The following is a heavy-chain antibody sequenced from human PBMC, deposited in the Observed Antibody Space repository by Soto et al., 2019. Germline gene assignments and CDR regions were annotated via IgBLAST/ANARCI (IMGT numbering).Heavy chain of an antibody. Sequence: QLQLQESGPGLVKPSETLSLTCTVSGGSISSSSYYWGWIRQPPGKGLEWIGSIYYSGSTYYNPYLTSRVPISVDTSKNKFSLKLSSVTAADTAVYYCARHTTFARSTVDNDYYYGMDVWGQGTTVTVSS. D-gene: IGHD6-19*01. V-gene: IGHV4-39*01. CDR1: GGSISSSSYY. CDR2: IYYSGST. J-gene: IGHJ6*02. CDR3: ARHTTFARSTVDNDYYYGMDV.